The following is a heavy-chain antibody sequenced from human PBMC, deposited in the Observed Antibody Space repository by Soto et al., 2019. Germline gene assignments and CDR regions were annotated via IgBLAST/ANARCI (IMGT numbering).Heavy chain of an antibody. J-gene: IGHJ6*02. CDR1: XYTFTGYY. D-gene: IGHD2-2*01. CDR3: ARERYQVISDGMDV. CDR2: INPQTGGT. Sequence: SVKVSCKASXYTFTGYYIHWVREAPGQGLEWMGWINPQTGGTSYAQKFQGRVTLSRDTSINTAYLELSRLTFDDAAVYFCARERYQVISDGMDVWGQGTTVTVSS. V-gene: IGHV1-2*02.